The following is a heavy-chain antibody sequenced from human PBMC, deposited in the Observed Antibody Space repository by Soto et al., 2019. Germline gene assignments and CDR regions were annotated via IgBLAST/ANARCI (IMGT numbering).Heavy chain of an antibody. D-gene: IGHD4-17*01. CDR1: GGSIISGDYY. J-gene: IGHJ6*02. CDR2: IYYSGST. CDR3: ARASYTYGDYYYGMDV. V-gene: IGHV4-30-4*01. Sequence: SETLSLTCTVSGGSIISGDYYFICIREPPWKGLEWVGYIYYSGSTYYNPSLKSRVTISVDTSKNQFSLKLSSVTAADTAVYYCARASYTYGDYYYGMDVWGQGTTVTVSS.